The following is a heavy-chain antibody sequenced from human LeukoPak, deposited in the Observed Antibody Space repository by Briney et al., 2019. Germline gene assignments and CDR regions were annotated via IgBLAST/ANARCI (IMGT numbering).Heavy chain of an antibody. J-gene: IGHJ4*02. CDR2: IIGGGGST. V-gene: IGHV3-23*01. CDR3: AHGAMYQLDY. Sequence: PGGSLRLSCAASGFPFSSHGMSWVRQAPGKGLERVSGIIGGGGSTYYADSVKGRFTISGDNSRNTLFLQMNSLRAEDTAVYYCAHGAMYQLDYWGQGTLVTVSS. D-gene: IGHD2-2*01. CDR1: GFPFSSHG.